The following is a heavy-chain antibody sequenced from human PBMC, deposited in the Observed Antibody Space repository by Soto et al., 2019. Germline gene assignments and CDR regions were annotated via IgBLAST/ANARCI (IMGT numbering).Heavy chain of an antibody. Sequence: APVKVSCKASAGTFSSYGISWVRQAPGEGVEWMGGIIPIFGTANYAQKFQGRVTITADESTSTAYMELSSLRSEDTAVYYCASGGYCSGGSCYYYYYYGMDVWGQATTVTVSS. J-gene: IGHJ6*02. CDR3: ASGGYCSGGSCYYYYYYGMDV. D-gene: IGHD2-15*01. CDR1: AGTFSSYG. CDR2: IIPIFGTA. V-gene: IGHV1-69*13.